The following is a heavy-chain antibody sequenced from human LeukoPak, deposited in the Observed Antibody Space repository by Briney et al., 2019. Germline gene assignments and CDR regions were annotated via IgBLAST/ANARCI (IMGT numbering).Heavy chain of an antibody. V-gene: IGHV1-8*03. CDR3: ATMGSGSYSRDAFDI. J-gene: IGHJ3*02. CDR2: MNPNSGNT. D-gene: IGHD3-10*01. Sequence: ASVKVSCKASGYTFTSYDINWVRQATGQGLEWMGWMNPNSGNTGYAQKFQGRVTITRNTSISTAYMELSSLRSEDTAVYYCATMGSGSYSRDAFDIWGQGTMVTVSS. CDR1: GYTFTSYD.